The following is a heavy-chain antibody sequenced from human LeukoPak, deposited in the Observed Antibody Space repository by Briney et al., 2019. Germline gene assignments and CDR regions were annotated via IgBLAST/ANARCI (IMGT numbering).Heavy chain of an antibody. CDR1: GYTFTSYG. Sequence: ASVKVSCKASGYTFTSYGISWVRQAPGQGLEWMGWTSAYNGNTNYAQKLQGRVTMTTDTSTSTAYMELRSLRSDDTAVYYCARADYDFWSGYYTGGDYWGQGTLVTVSS. V-gene: IGHV1-18*01. D-gene: IGHD3-3*01. CDR3: ARADYDFWSGYYTGGDY. CDR2: TSAYNGNT. J-gene: IGHJ4*02.